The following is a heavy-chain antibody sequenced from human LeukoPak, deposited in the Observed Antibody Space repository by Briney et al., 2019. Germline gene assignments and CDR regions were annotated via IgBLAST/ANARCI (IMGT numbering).Heavy chain of an antibody. CDR2: ISAYNGNT. V-gene: IGHV1-18*01. CDR3: ARDRGQLWLLRYYYMDV. D-gene: IGHD5-18*01. Sequence: GASVKVSCKASGYTFTSYGISWVRQAPGQGLEWMGWISAYNGNTNYAQKLQGRVTMTRDMSTSTVYMELSSLRSEDTAVYYCARDRGQLWLLRYYYMDVWGKGTTVTVSS. J-gene: IGHJ6*03. CDR1: GYTFTSYG.